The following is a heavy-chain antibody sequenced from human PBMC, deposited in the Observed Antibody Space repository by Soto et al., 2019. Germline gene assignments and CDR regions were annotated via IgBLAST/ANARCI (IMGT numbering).Heavy chain of an antibody. CDR3: ARFVGRSWDIVVVVAPSNYYFDY. CDR1: GYTFTSYG. Sequence: ASVKVSCKASGYTFTSYGISWVRQAPGQGLEWMGWISAYNGNTNYAQKLQGRVTMTPDTSTSTAYMELRSLRSDDTAVYYCARFVGRSWDIVVVVAPSNYYFDYWGQGTLVTVSS. J-gene: IGHJ4*02. V-gene: IGHV1-18*01. CDR2: ISAYNGNT. D-gene: IGHD2-15*01.